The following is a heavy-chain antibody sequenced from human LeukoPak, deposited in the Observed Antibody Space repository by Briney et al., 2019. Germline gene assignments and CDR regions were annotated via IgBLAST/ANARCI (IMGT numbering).Heavy chain of an antibody. J-gene: IGHJ6*02. CDR1: GGTFSSYA. Sequence: ASVKVSCKASGGTFSSYAISWVRQAPGQGLEWMGGIIPIFGTANYAQKFQGRVTITADESTSTAYMELSSLRSEDTAVYYCAREACSSTSCLYYGMDVWGQGTTVTVSS. CDR3: AREACSSTSCLYYGMDV. D-gene: IGHD2-2*01. V-gene: IGHV1-69*13. CDR2: IIPIFGTA.